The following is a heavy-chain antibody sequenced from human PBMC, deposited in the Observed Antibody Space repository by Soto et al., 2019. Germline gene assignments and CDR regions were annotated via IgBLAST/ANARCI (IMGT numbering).Heavy chain of an antibody. J-gene: IGHJ4*02. D-gene: IGHD6-13*01. Sequence: EVQLLESGGGLVQPGVSLRLSCEASGVTFSSHGMSWVRQTPGKGLEWVSAISGSGAGTNYADSVKGLFTISRDNSKKAVYLRMDSLSAEDTAVYFCARTPVYSSSSFYFDYWGQGTLVNVS. V-gene: IGHV3-23*01. CDR3: ARTPVYSSSSFYFDY. CDR1: GVTFSSHG. CDR2: ISGSGAGT.